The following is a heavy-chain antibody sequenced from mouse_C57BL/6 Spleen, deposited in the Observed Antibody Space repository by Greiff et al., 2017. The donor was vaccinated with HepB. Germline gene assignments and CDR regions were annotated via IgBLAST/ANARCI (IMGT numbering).Heavy chain of an antibody. J-gene: IGHJ4*01. D-gene: IGHD2-1*01. CDR2: IHPSDSDT. Sequence: VKLQQPGAELVKPGASVKVSCKASGYTFTSYWMHWVKQRPGQGLEWIGRIHPSDSDTNYNQKFKGKATLTVDKSSSTAYMQLSSLTSEDSAVYYCAIEGVTTLYYYAMDYWGQGTSVTVSS. CDR3: AIEGVTTLYYYAMDY. CDR1: GYTFTSYW. V-gene: IGHV1-74*01.